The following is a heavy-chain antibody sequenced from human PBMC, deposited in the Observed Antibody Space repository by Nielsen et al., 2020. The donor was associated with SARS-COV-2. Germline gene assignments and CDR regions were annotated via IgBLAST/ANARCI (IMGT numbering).Heavy chain of an antibody. V-gene: IGHV4-59*01. Sequence: SETLSLTCTVSGGSISSYYWSWIRQPPGKGLEWIGYIYYSGSTNYNPSLKSRVTISVDTSKNQFSLKLSSVTAADTAVYYCARDYYDSSGYYWFDAFDIWGRGTMVTVSS. D-gene: IGHD3-22*01. CDR1: GGSISSYY. J-gene: IGHJ3*02. CDR2: IYYSGST. CDR3: ARDYYDSSGYYWFDAFDI.